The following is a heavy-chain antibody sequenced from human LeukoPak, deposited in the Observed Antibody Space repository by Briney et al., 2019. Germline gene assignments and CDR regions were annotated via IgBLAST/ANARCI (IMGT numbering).Heavy chain of an antibody. V-gene: IGHV4-61*02. CDR3: ARDNYDSSGYYEHALDL. CDR1: GGSLSSGSDY. D-gene: IGHD3-22*01. CDR2: IYASGST. Sequence: PSETLSLTCTVSGGSLSSGSDYWSWIRQSAGKGLEWIGRIYASGSTNYNPSLKSRVTISVDTSKNQFSLKMTSLTAADTAVYYCARDNYDSSGYYEHALDLWGQGTMVTVSS. J-gene: IGHJ3*01.